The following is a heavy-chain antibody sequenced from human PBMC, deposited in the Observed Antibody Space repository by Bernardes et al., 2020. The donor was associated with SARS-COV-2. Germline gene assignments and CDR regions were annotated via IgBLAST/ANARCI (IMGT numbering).Heavy chain of an antibody. Sequence: SVKVSCKASGGTFSSYATSWVRQAPGQGLEWMGRITPIFGTANYAPKFQGRVTITADESTSTAYMELSSLRSEDTAVYYCARGWGHDSSDYYYAYWGQGTLVTVSS. J-gene: IGHJ4*02. D-gene: IGHD3-22*01. CDR3: ARGWGHDSSDYYYAY. CDR1: GGTFSSYA. V-gene: IGHV1-69*13. CDR2: ITPIFGTA.